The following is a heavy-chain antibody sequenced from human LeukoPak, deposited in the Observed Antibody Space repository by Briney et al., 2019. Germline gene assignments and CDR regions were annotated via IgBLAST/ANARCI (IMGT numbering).Heavy chain of an antibody. V-gene: IGHV1-69*13. J-gene: IGHJ4*02. CDR1: GGTFSSYA. Sequence: SVKVSCTASGGTFSSYAISWVRQAPGQGLEWMGGIIPIFGTANYAQKFQGRVTITADESTSTAYMELSSLRSEDTAVYYCARADYDILTGYSKAYFDYWGQGTLVTVSS. CDR2: IIPIFGTA. D-gene: IGHD3-9*01. CDR3: ARADYDILTGYSKAYFDY.